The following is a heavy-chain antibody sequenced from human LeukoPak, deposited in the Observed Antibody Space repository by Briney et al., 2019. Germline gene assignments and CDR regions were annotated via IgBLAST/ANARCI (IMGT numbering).Heavy chain of an antibody. Sequence: SETLSLTCTVSGGSISSSGYYWGWIRQPPGKGLEWIGSIYYSGNTYYNASLKSRVTISVDTSKNQFSLKLSSVTAADTAVYYCASRELQYSTGYSSSWYEDYWGQGTLVTVSS. CDR1: GGSISSSGYY. J-gene: IGHJ4*02. D-gene: IGHD6-13*01. CDR3: ASRELQYSTGYSSSWYEDY. V-gene: IGHV4-39*01. CDR2: IYYSGNT.